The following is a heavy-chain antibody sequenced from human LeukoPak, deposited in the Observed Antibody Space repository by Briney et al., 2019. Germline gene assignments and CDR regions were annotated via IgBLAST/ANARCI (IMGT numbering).Heavy chain of an antibody. CDR1: GFTFNRYA. J-gene: IGHJ4*02. CDR2: ISSDGTDE. Sequence: GGSLRLSCATSGFTFNRYAMNWVRQAPGKGLEWVAVISSDGTDEFYADSVRGRFTISRDNSRNTLYLQMRSLRREDTAVYYCARQRRGYSYGTLDCWGQGTLIAVSS. D-gene: IGHD5-18*01. V-gene: IGHV3-30*11. CDR3: ARQRRGYSYGTLDC.